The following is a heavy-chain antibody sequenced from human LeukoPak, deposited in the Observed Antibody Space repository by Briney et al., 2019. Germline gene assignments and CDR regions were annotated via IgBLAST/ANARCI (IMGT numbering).Heavy chain of an antibody. CDR3: AKDVSRLRGAFDI. CDR1: GFIFSNYA. Sequence: GTSLRLSCAASGFIFSNYAMHWVRQAPGKGLEWVALISSQSTKKLYADSVKGRFTISRDNSKNTLYLQMNSLRAEDTAAYYCAKDVSRLRGAFDIWGQGTMVTVSS. CDR2: ISSQSTKK. V-gene: IGHV3-30*02. D-gene: IGHD4-17*01. J-gene: IGHJ3*02.